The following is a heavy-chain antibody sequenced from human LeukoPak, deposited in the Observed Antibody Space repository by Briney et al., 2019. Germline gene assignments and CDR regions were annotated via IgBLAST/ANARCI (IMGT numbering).Heavy chain of an antibody. Sequence: GESLKISCRGSGYSFTTYWIGLVRQMPGKGLEWMGIIYPGDSDTRYSPSFQGQVTISADKSISTAYLQWSSLKASDTAMYYCARHSRVAWFDPWGQGTLVTVSS. V-gene: IGHV5-51*01. CDR3: ARHSRVAWFDP. CDR2: IYPGDSDT. J-gene: IGHJ5*02. CDR1: GYSFTTYW.